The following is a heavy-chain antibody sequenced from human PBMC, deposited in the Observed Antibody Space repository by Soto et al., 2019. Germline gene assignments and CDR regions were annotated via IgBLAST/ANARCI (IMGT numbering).Heavy chain of an antibody. J-gene: IGHJ6*03. V-gene: IGHV1-8*01. Sequence: GASVKVSCKASGYTFTSYDINWVRQATGQGLEWMGWMNPNSGNTGYAQKFQGRVTMTRNTSISTAYMELSSLRSEDTAVYYCARGPERITIFGVGPDTDYHHYYYKDVWGTGTTVTVFS. CDR1: GYTFTSYD. D-gene: IGHD3-3*01. CDR3: ARGPERITIFGVGPDTDYHHYYYKDV. CDR2: MNPNSGNT.